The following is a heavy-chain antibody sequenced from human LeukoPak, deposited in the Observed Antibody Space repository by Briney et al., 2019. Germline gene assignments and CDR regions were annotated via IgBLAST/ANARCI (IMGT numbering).Heavy chain of an antibody. Sequence: GGSLRLSCAASGFTFSSYSMNWVRQAPGKGLQWVSSISSSGAKTYYADSVKGRVTISRDNGKNSYYLEMNSLRAEDTAVYYCAKDEGYCSGGSCYLLDYWGQGTLVTVSS. CDR2: ISSSGAKT. J-gene: IGHJ4*02. D-gene: IGHD2-15*01. CDR3: AKDEGYCSGGSCYLLDY. CDR1: GFTFSSYS. V-gene: IGHV3-21*01.